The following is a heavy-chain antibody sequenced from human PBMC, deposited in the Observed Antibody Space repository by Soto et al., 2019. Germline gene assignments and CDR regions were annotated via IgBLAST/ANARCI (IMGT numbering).Heavy chain of an antibody. CDR3: ARRRKDWFDP. CDR2: TYYSGNT. Sequence: SETLSLICSVSGGSISSGSDYWGWIRQPPGRGLEWIGSTYYSGNTFYNSSLRSRVSIFLDTSKNQVSLELSSVTAADTAVYYCARRRKDWFDPWGPGTLVTVSS. CDR1: GGSISSGSDY. J-gene: IGHJ5*02. V-gene: IGHV4-39*01.